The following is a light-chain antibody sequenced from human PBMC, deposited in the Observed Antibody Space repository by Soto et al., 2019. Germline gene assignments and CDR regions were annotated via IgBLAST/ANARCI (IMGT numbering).Light chain of an antibody. CDR1: SSDVGGYNY. J-gene: IGLJ1*01. V-gene: IGLV2-14*01. CDR2: DVS. Sequence: QSALTRPASVSGSPGRSITISCTGTSSDVGGYNYVSWYQQHPGKAPKLMIYDVSNRPSGVSNRFSGSKSGNTASLTISGLQAEDEADYYCSSYTSSSTVFGTGTKVTVL. CDR3: SSYTSSSTV.